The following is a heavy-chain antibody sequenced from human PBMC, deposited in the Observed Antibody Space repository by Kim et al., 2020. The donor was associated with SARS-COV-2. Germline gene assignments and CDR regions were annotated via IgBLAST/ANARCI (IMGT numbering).Heavy chain of an antibody. Sequence: ASVKVSCKSSGYPFTDFYIHWVRQAPGQGLEWMGRVNTKTGATNYAQKFQGMVTMTRDTSMSTAYVEVSSLRSDDTAVYFCARSRTGFDLFDYWGQGTLLTVSS. V-gene: IGHV1-2*06. CDR3: ARSRTGFDLFDY. CDR1: GYPFTDFY. CDR2: VNTKTGAT. J-gene: IGHJ4*02. D-gene: IGHD5-12*01.